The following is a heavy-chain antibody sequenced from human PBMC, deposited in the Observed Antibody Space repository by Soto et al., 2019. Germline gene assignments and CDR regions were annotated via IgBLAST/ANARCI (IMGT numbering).Heavy chain of an antibody. V-gene: IGHV1-69*13. J-gene: IGHJ6*02. CDR1: GGTFSSYA. CDR2: IIPIFGTA. Sequence: SSVKVSCKASGGTFSSYAISWVRQAPGQGLEWMGGIIPIFGTANYAQKFQGRVTITADESTSTAYMELSSLRSEDTAVYYCARGTRDCSSTSCYRGLYYYGMDVWGQGTTVTVS. CDR3: ARGTRDCSSTSCYRGLYYYGMDV. D-gene: IGHD2-2*02.